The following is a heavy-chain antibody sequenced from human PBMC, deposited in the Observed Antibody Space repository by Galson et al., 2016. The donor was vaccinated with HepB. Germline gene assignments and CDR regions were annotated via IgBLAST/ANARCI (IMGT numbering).Heavy chain of an antibody. CDR3: SRDLRNVERPDLTYYYGMDV. V-gene: IGHV3-74*01. Sequence: SLRLSCAASGFTFSRFWIHWVRQVPGKGLVWVSRINGFGFSTSYADSVKGRFTISRDNANNSLYLHLSSLRAEDTAVYYCSRDLRNVERPDLTYYYGMDVWGQGTTVTVSS. CDR2: INGFGFST. CDR1: GFTFSRFW. D-gene: IGHD1-1*01. J-gene: IGHJ6*02.